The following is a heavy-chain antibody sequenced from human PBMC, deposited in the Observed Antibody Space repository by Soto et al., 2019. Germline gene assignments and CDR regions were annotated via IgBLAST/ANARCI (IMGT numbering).Heavy chain of an antibody. D-gene: IGHD3-22*01. V-gene: IGHV1-18*01. CDR2: ISAYNGNT. J-gene: IGHJ4*02. CDR3: ARANYFESSGPFDY. Sequence: GASVKVSCKASGYTFTSYGISWVRQAPGQGLEWMGWISAYNGNTNYAQKLQGRVTMTTDTSTSTAYMELRSLRSDDTAMYYCARANYFESSGPFDYWGPGTLVTVSS. CDR1: GYTFTSYG.